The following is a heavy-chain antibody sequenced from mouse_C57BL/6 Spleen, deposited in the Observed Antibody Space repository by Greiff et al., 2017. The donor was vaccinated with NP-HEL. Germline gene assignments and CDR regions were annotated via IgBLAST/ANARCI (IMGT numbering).Heavy chain of an antibody. CDR2: IYPGSGST. V-gene: IGHV1-55*01. J-gene: IGHJ2*01. CDR1: GYTFTSYW. D-gene: IGHD1-1*01. Sequence: QVQLQQSGAELVKPGASVKMSCKASGYTFTSYWITWVKQRPGQGLEWIGDIYPGSGSTNYNEKFKSKATLTVDTSSSTAYMQLSSLTSEDSAVYYCARERRVYYGRDYWGQGTTLTVSS. CDR3: ARERRVYYGRDY.